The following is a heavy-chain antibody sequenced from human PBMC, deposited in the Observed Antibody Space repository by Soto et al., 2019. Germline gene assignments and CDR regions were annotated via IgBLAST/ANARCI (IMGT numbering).Heavy chain of an antibody. CDR3: XXXXXXXXXXXAFDI. J-gene: IGHJ3*02. CDR1: GGSISSLY. Sequence: QVQLQESGPGLVKPSETLSLTCTVSGGSISSLYWNWIRQPPGKGLEWIGSIFYSGITTYNPSLKSRVTISVDTSKTQFSLKLTSVTAADTAAYYXXXXXXXXXXXXAFDIWGQGTMVTVSS. CDR2: IFYSGIT. V-gene: IGHV4-59*01.